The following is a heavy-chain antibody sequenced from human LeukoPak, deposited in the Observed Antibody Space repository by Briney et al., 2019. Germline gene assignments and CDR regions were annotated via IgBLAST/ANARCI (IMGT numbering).Heavy chain of an antibody. CDR1: GFTFSSYE. Sequence: GGSLRLSCAASGFTFSSYEMNWVRQAPGKGLEWVSYIRSSSRTIYYADSVKGRFTISRDNAKNSLYLQMDSLRAEDTAVYYCARDGSGRVPEMSAPDYWGQGTLVTVSS. CDR3: ARDGSGRVPEMSAPDY. J-gene: IGHJ4*02. D-gene: IGHD3-10*01. V-gene: IGHV3-48*03. CDR2: IRSSSRTI.